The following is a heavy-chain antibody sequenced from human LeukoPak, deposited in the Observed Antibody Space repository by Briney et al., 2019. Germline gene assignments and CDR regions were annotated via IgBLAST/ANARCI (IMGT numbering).Heavy chain of an antibody. J-gene: IGHJ4*02. D-gene: IGHD6-13*01. CDR3: ARHGTGYSSSWYYFDY. Sequence: SETLSLTCAVYGGSFSGYYWSWIRQPPGKGLEWIGYIYYSGSTNYNPSLKSRVTISVDTSKNQFSLKLSSVTAADTAVYYCARHGTGYSSSWYYFDYWGQGTLVTVSS. CDR1: GGSFSGYY. V-gene: IGHV4-59*08. CDR2: IYYSGST.